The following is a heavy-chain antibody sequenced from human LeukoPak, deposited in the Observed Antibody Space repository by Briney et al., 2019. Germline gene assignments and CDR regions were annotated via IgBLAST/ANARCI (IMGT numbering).Heavy chain of an antibody. CDR1: GFTLSDYW. Sequence: GGSLRLSCAASGFTLSDYWMTWVRQAPGKGLERVANIKQDGSEEYYVDSVKGRFTISRDNAKNSLYLQMNSLRVEDTAVYYCARDGGYSSGWYFDCWGQGALVTVSS. D-gene: IGHD6-19*01. J-gene: IGHJ4*02. CDR3: ARDGGYSSGWYFDC. V-gene: IGHV3-7*01. CDR2: IKQDGSEE.